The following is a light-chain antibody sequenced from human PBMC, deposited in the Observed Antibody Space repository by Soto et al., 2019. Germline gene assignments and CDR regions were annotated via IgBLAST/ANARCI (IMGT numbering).Light chain of an antibody. CDR3: CSYAGGRTYV. V-gene: IGLV2-23*01. J-gene: IGLJ1*01. Sequence: QSVLTQPASVSGSPGQSIIISCSGSSNDGGGYNLVSWYQHHPDKAPKVIIYEGTKRPSGLSTRFSGSKSGNTASLTISGLQAEDEADYYCCSYAGGRTYVFGSGTKVTVL. CDR2: EGT. CDR1: SNDGGGYNL.